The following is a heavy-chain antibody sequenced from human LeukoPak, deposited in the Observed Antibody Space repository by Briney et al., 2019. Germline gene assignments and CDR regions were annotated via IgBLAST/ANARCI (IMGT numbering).Heavy chain of an antibody. CDR1: GFTFSSYW. J-gene: IGHJ4*02. D-gene: IGHD1-14*01. V-gene: IGHV3-74*01. CDR2: INSDGSNT. CDR3: AISPEFDN. Sequence: PGGSLRLSCAASGFTFSSYWMHWVRQAPGEGLVWVSRINSDGSNTNYAESVKGRFTISRDNAKNTLYLQMNSLRAEDTAVYYCAISPEFDNWGQGTLVTVSS.